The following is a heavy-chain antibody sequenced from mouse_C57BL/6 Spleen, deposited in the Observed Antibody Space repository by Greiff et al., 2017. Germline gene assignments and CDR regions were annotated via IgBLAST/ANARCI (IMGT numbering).Heavy chain of an antibody. CDR2: INPGSGGT. J-gene: IGHJ3*01. CDR3: ARLGYDYRFAY. D-gene: IGHD2-4*01. Sequence: VKLQESGAELVRPGTSVKVSCKASGYAFTNYLIEWVKQRPGQGLEWIGVINPGSGGTNYNEKFKGKATLTADKSSSTAYMQLSSLTSEDSAVYFCARLGYDYRFAYWGQGTLVTVSA. V-gene: IGHV1-54*01. CDR1: GYAFTNYL.